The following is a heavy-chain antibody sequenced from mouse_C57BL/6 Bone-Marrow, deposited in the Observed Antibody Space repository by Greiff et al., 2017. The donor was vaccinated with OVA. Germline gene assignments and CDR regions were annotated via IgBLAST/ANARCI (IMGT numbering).Heavy chain of an antibody. CDR2: INPYNGGT. CDR3: ARFTTVVAPFDY. V-gene: IGHV1-19*01. CDR1: GYTFTDYY. Sequence: EVKLVESGPVLVKPGASVKMSCKASGYTFTDYYMNWVKQSHGKSLEWIGVINPYNGGTSYNQKFKGKATLTVDKSSSTAYMELNSLTSEDSAVYYCARFTTVVAPFDYWGQGTTLTVSS. D-gene: IGHD1-1*01. J-gene: IGHJ2*01.